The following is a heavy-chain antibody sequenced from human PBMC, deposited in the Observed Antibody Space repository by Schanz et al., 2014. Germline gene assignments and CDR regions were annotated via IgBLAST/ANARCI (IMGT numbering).Heavy chain of an antibody. CDR1: GYTFTSYY. J-gene: IGHJ4*02. V-gene: IGHV1-46*03. Sequence: QVQLVQSGAEVKKPGASVKVSCEASGYTFTSYYMHWVRQAPGQGLEWMGIINPSGGSTRIAQNFQGRVTMTRDTSTSTVYMELSSLRSEDTAVYYCARDGEAAAGCHYWGQGTLVTVSS. CDR3: ARDGEAAAGCHY. D-gene: IGHD6-13*01. CDR2: INPSGGST.